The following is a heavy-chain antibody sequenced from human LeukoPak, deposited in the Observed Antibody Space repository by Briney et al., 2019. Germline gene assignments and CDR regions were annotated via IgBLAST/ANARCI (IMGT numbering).Heavy chain of an antibody. Sequence: PGGSLRPSGAASGFTFDDYGMSWVGQAPGKGLDWVSGINWNGGGTGYADSVKGRFTISRDNAKNSLYLQMNSLRAEDTALYHCARVVGLEVVNPHYLDYWGQGTLVTVSS. CDR3: ARVVGLEVVNPHYLDY. J-gene: IGHJ4*02. CDR1: GFTFDDYG. D-gene: IGHD3-22*01. V-gene: IGHV3-20*01. CDR2: INWNGGGT.